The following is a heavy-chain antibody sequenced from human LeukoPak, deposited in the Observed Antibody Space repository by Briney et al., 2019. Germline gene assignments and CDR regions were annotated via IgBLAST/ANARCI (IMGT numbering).Heavy chain of an antibody. D-gene: IGHD3-10*01. J-gene: IGHJ4*02. CDR3: ARHYDGAGSYYLGY. V-gene: IGHV1-18*04. Sequence: ASVKGSCKASGYTFTSYGISWVRQAPGQGLEWMGWISTYNGNTNYAQRLQGRVTMTTDTSTSAAYMELRSLRSDDTAMYYCARHYDGAGSYYLGYWGQGTLVTVSS. CDR1: GYTFTSYG. CDR2: ISTYNGNT.